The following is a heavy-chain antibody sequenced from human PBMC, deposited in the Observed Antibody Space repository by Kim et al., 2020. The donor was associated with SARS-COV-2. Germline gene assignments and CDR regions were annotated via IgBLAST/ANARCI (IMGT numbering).Heavy chain of an antibody. CDR1: GDSIRRTTHY. D-gene: IGHD2-15*01. J-gene: IGHJ6*01. CDR3: ARHEDLDYYGLDV. Sequence: SETLSLTCTVSGDSIRRTTHYWGWIRQPPGRGLEWIGSINYSGTTYYNLSLKSRVTIFVDTSKNQISLKVRSVTAADTAVYYCARHEDLDYYGLDVWGQGTTVTVSS. CDR2: INYSGTT. V-gene: IGHV4-39*01.